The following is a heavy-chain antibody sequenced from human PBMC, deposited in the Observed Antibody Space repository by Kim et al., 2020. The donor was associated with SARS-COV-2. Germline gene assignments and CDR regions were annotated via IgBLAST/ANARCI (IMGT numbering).Heavy chain of an antibody. Sequence: GGSLRLSCAASGFTFDDYAMHWVRQAPGKGLEWVSGISWNSGSIGYADSVKGRFTISRDNAKNSLYLQMNSLRAEDTALYYCAKDIGTGSYYKDYYYGMDVWGQGTTVTVSS. J-gene: IGHJ6*02. CDR2: ISWNSGSI. CDR1: GFTFDDYA. V-gene: IGHV3-9*01. CDR3: AKDIGTGSYYKDYYYGMDV. D-gene: IGHD3-10*01.